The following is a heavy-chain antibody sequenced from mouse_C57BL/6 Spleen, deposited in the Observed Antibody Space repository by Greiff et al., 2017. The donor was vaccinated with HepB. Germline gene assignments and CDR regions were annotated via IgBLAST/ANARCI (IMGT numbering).Heavy chain of an antibody. CDR1: GFTFSSYA. Sequence: EVQVVESGGGLVKPGGSLKLSCAASGFTFSSYAMSWVRQTPEKRLEWVATISDGGSYTYYPDNVKGRFTISRDNAKNNLYLQMSHLKSEDTAMYYCARVTGDYAMDYWGQGTSVTVSS. V-gene: IGHV5-4*01. J-gene: IGHJ4*01. D-gene: IGHD4-1*01. CDR3: ARVTGDYAMDY. CDR2: ISDGGSYT.